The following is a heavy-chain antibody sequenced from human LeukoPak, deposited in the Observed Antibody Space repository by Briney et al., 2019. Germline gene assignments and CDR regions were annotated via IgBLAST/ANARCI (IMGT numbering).Heavy chain of an antibody. CDR1: GFTFSEYY. D-gene: IGHD3-10*01. CDR2: ISSSGSTT. V-gene: IGHV3-11*01. Sequence: GGSLRLSCAASGFTFSEYYMSWIRQAPGKGLEGVSYISSSGSTTYYADSVKGLFTISRDNAKNSLYLQMNSLRAEDTAVYYCAREMDGPYGSGSPLDYWGQGTLVTVSS. J-gene: IGHJ4*02. CDR3: AREMDGPYGSGSPLDY.